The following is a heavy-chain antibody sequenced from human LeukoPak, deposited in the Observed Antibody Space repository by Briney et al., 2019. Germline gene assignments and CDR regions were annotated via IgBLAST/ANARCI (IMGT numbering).Heavy chain of an antibody. D-gene: IGHD6-13*01. CDR1: GGSFSGYY. CDR3: ARANPQQQLAFDY. V-gene: IGHV4-34*01. Sequence: SETLSLTCAVYGGSFSGYYWSWIRRPPGKGLEWIGEINHSGSTNYNPSLKSRVTISVDTSKNQFPLKLSSVTAADTAVYYCARANPQQQLAFDYWGQGTLVTVSS. CDR2: INHSGST. J-gene: IGHJ4*02.